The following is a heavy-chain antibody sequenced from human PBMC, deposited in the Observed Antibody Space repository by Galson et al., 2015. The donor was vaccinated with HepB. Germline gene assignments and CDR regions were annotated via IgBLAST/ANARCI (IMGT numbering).Heavy chain of an antibody. CDR1: GYTFTSYG. V-gene: IGHV1-18*04. D-gene: IGHD3-3*01. Sequence: SVKVSCKASGYTFTSYGISWVRQAPGQGLEWMGWISAYNGNTNYAQKLQGRVTMTTDTSTSTAYMELRSLRSDDTAVYYCARAAITIFGVGWFDPWGQGTLVTVSS. CDR3: ARAAITIFGVGWFDP. CDR2: ISAYNGNT. J-gene: IGHJ5*02.